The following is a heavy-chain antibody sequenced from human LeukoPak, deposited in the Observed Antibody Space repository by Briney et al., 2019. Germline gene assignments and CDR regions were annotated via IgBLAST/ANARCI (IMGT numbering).Heavy chain of an antibody. Sequence: GSLRLSCAASGFTFSNAWMSWVRQAPGKGLEWIGSIYYSGSTYYNPSLKSRVTISVDTSKNQFSLKLSSVTAADTAVYYCARGAAATYWGQGTLVTVSS. CDR2: IYYSGST. CDR3: ARGAAATY. J-gene: IGHJ4*02. CDR1: GFTFSNAW. V-gene: IGHV4-4*02. D-gene: IGHD6-13*01.